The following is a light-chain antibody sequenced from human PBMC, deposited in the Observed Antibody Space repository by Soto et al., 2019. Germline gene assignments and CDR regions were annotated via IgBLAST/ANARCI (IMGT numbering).Light chain of an antibody. CDR3: QKYNNYPAT. V-gene: IGKV1-5*01. CDR2: DAS. CDR1: QSISNW. J-gene: IGKJ2*01. Sequence: DIQMTQSPSTLSASVGDRVTITCRASQSISNWLAWYQQKPGKAPKVLIYDASSLQSGVPSRFSGCGSGTEFTLTISSLQPDDFATYYCQKYNNYPATFGQGTKLEIK.